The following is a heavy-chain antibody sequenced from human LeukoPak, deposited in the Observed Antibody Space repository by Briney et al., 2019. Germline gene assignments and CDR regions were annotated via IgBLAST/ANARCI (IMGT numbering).Heavy chain of an antibody. J-gene: IGHJ4*02. CDR1: GFTFSAYN. V-gene: IGHV3-53*04. Sequence: GGSLRLSCVTSGFTFSAYNMNWVRQAPGKGLEWVSIIYIGDNPHYADSVKGRFTISRHNSKNTLYLQMNNLRAEDTAVYYCARVRPWVFDYWGQGTLVTVSS. CDR3: ARVRPWVFDY. CDR2: IYIGDNP.